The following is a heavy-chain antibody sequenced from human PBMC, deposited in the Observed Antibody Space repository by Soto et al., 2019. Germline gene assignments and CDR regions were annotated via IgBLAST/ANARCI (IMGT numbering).Heavy chain of an antibody. Sequence: PGESLKISCKGSGYSFTSYWIGWVRQMPGNGLEWMGIIYPGDSDTRYSPSFQGQVTISADKSISTAYLQWSSLKASDTAIYYCARLLYEGPYYHYYYGMDVWGQGTTVTVSS. CDR2: IYPGDSDT. CDR1: GYSFTSYW. D-gene: IGHD2-8*01. V-gene: IGHV5-51*01. CDR3: ARLLYEGPYYHYYYGMDV. J-gene: IGHJ6*02.